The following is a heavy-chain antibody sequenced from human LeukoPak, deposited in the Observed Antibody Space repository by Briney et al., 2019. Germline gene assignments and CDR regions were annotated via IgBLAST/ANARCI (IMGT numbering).Heavy chain of an antibody. Sequence: GGSLRLSCAASGFTSSGYIVNWVRQSPGKGLEGVSSISSSSRYIYYADSVKSQFTISRDNAKNSLHLQMNSLRAEDTAVYYCARDLGHYYGSGSYYCWGQGTMVTVSS. CDR2: ISSSSRYI. J-gene: IGHJ3*01. D-gene: IGHD3-10*01. V-gene: IGHV3-21*01. CDR1: GFTSSGYI. CDR3: ARDLGHYYGSGSYYC.